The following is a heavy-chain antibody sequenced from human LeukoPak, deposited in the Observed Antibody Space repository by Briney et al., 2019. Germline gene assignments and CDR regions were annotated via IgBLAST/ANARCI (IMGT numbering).Heavy chain of an antibody. D-gene: IGHD6-13*01. CDR3: AYWSSSSWNY. Sequence: GGSLRLSCAASGFSFSNAWMSWVRQAPGKGLEWLGRIKSKTDGGTTDYAAPVKGRFTISRDDSKNTLYLQMNSLKTEDTAVYYCAYWSSSSWNYWGQGTLVTVSS. CDR1: GFSFSNAW. CDR2: IKSKTDGGTT. V-gene: IGHV3-15*01. J-gene: IGHJ4*02.